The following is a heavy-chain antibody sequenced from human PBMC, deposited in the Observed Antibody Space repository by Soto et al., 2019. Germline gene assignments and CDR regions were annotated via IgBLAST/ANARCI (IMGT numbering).Heavy chain of an antibody. CDR2: IIPVFGTS. J-gene: IGHJ3*02. CDR1: GGNFRSES. CDR3: ARGQQFGGNSDAYDI. D-gene: IGHD2-21*02. Sequence: QVQLAQSGAEVKKPGSSVKVSCKASGGNFRSESINWVRQAPGQGLEWMGGIIPVFGTSDYAQKFQGRLRITEDESTTTADLELSSLRSQNTAVYSCARGQQFGGNSDAYDIWGHGTMVIVSS. V-gene: IGHV1-69*12.